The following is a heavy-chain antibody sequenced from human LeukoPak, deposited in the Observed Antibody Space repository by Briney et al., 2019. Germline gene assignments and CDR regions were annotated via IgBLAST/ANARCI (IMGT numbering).Heavy chain of an antibody. CDR2: IYYSGST. CDR3: ARQYSSGWSIDY. V-gene: IGHV4-39*01. CDR1: GASISRSFF. J-gene: IGHJ4*02. D-gene: IGHD6-19*01. Sequence: SETLSLTCAVSGASISRSFFWGWIRQPPGKGLEWIGSIYYSGSTYYNPSLKSRVTISVDTSKNQFSLKLSSVTAADTAVYYCARQYSSGWSIDYWGQGTLVTVSS.